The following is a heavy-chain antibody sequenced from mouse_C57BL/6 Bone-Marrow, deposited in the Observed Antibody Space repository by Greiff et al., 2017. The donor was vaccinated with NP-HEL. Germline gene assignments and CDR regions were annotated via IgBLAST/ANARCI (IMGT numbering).Heavy chain of an antibody. V-gene: IGHV1-76*01. D-gene: IGHD2-5*01. CDR3: ARSIYSNYDAMDY. CDR1: GYTFTDYY. CDR2: IYPGSGNT. Sequence: QVRLQQSGAELVRPGASVKLSCKASGYTFTDYYINWVKQRPGQGLEWIARIYPGSGNTYYNEKFKGKATLTAEKSSSTAYMQLSSLTSEDSAVYFCARSIYSNYDAMDYWGQGTSVTVSS. J-gene: IGHJ4*01.